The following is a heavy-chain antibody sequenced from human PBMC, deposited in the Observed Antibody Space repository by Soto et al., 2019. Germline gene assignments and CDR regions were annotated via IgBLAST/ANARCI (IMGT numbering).Heavy chain of an antibody. CDR1: YG. Sequence: YGWRRIRKNPGKGLEWIGYLYNTGSTIYNPSLKSRVTISVDTSKNQFSLKLSSATAADTAVFFCARDDTSKGAPCVSFWGQGSLVIVSS. J-gene: IGHJ4*02. D-gene: IGHD1-26*01. CDR3: ARDDTSKGAPCVSF. CDR2: LYNTGST. V-gene: IGHV4-59*12.